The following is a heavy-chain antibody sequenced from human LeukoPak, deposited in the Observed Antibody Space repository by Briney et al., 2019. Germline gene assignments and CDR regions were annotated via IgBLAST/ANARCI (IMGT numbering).Heavy chain of an antibody. CDR1: GGSISSSSYY. V-gene: IGHV4-39*01. J-gene: IGHJ1*01. Sequence: SETLSLNCTVTGGSISSSSYYWGWIRQPPGKGLEWIGSIHYSGSTYYNPSLKSLVTISVDTSKNQFSLKLSSVTAADAAVYYCARTSDLKYYYDSSGYSQYFQHWGQGTLVTVSS. D-gene: IGHD3-22*01. CDR2: IHYSGST. CDR3: ARTSDLKYYYDSSGYSQYFQH.